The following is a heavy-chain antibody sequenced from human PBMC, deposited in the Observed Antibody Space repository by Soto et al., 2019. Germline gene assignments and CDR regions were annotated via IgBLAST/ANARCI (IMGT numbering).Heavy chain of an antibody. Sequence: GGSLRLSCAASGFTFSRYWMDWVRQAPGKGLVWVSHINSDGSDATYADSVKGRFTISRDNAKNTLYLQMNSLTAEDTAVYYCVRDDFGFDYWGQGSLVTVSS. CDR1: GFTFSRYW. CDR3: VRDDFGFDY. CDR2: INSDGSDA. J-gene: IGHJ4*02. V-gene: IGHV3-74*01. D-gene: IGHD3-3*01.